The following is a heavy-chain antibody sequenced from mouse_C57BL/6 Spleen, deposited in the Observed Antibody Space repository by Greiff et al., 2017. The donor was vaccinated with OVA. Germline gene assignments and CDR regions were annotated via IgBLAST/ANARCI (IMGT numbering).Heavy chain of an antibody. Sequence: QVQLQQPGAELVRPGSSVKLSCKASGYTFTSYWMDWVKQRPGQGLEWIGNIYPSDSETHYNQKFKDKATLTVDKSSSTAYMQLSSLTSEDSAVYYCARRGGSSPFAYWGQGTLVTVSA. CDR2: IYPSDSET. J-gene: IGHJ3*01. D-gene: IGHD1-1*01. CDR1: GYTFTSYW. CDR3: ARRGGSSPFAY. V-gene: IGHV1-61*01.